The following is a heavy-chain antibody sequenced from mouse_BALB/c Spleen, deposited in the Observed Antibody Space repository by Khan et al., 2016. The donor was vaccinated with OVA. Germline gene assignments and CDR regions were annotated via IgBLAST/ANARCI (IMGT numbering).Heavy chain of an antibody. V-gene: IGHV1-76*01. J-gene: IGHJ2*01. Sequence: QVQLKESGAELVRPGASVKLSCKTSGYIFTSYWIHWVKQRSGQGLEWIARIYPGTDNTYYNEKLKDKATLTADKSSSPSYLQLSSLKSEDSAVFFCAREDALDCLVYGGQGSTLTVFS. CDR3: AREDALDCLVY. CDR1: GYIFTSYW. CDR2: IYPGTDNT.